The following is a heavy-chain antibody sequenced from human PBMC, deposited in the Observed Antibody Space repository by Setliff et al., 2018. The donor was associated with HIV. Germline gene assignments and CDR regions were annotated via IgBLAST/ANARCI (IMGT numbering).Heavy chain of an antibody. CDR3: AREDSSYHYFDS. D-gene: IGHD3-22*01. CDR2: IHYNEKT. CDR1: GDSASNSRYY. V-gene: IGHV4-39*02. Sequence: SLTCTVSGDSASNSRYYWAWIRQPPGKGLEYIGSIHYNEKTYYNPSLKSRVTISIDTSKNQFSLNLTSVTAADTAVYWCAREDSSYHYFDSWGQGMLVTVS. J-gene: IGHJ4*02.